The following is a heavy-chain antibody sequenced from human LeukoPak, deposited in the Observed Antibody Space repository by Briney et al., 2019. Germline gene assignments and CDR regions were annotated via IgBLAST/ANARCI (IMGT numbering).Heavy chain of an antibody. CDR1: GFTFSSYA. Sequence: GGSLRLSCAASGFTFSSYAMSWVRQAPGKGLEWVSAISGSGYNTYYADSVKGRFTISRENSKNTLYLQMNSPRAEDTAVYYCAKQEDYSSSWNYWGQGTLVTVSS. J-gene: IGHJ4*02. CDR2: ISGSGYNT. CDR3: AKQEDYSSSWNY. D-gene: IGHD6-13*01. V-gene: IGHV3-23*01.